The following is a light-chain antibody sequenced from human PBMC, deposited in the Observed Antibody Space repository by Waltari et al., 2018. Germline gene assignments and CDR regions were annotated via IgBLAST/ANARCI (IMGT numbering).Light chain of an antibody. J-gene: IGLJ2*01. V-gene: IGLV6-57*03. CDR1: SGSIARNY. CDR2: EDN. CDR3: QSYDSNNQI. Sequence: NFMLTQPHSVSESPGKTVTISCTRSSGSIARNYVQRYQQRPGSAPTTVIHEDNQRPSGVPGRFSGSIDSSSNSASLTISGLKTEDEADYYCQSYDSNNQIFGGGTKLTVL.